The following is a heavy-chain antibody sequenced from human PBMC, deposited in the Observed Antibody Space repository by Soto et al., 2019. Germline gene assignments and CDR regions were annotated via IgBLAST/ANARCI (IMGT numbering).Heavy chain of an antibody. D-gene: IGHD1-7*01. V-gene: IGHV2-5*02. J-gene: IGHJ6*02. Sequence: QITLKESGPTLVRPTQTLTLTCSFSGFSLNTNGMGVGWIRQPPGKALEWLAFIYWDEDKRYSPSLKTRLTVTRDTSINELVLTLTILDPLDTGTYCCAGWNYESGLDVWGQGTTVTVSS. CDR2: IYWDEDK. CDR3: AGWNYESGLDV. CDR1: GFSLNTNGMG.